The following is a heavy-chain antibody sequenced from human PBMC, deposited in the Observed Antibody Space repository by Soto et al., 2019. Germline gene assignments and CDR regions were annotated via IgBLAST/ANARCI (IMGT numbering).Heavy chain of an antibody. J-gene: IGHJ3*02. CDR2: IYYSWST. CDR3: ARSASAAKADAFDI. V-gene: IGHV4-59*01. D-gene: IGHD2-15*01. Sequence: KPSETLSLTCTVSGGSISSYYWSWIRQPPGKLLEWIGYIYYSWSTNYNPSLKSRVTISVDMSKNQFSLKLSSVTAEDTAVYYCARSASAAKADAFDIWGQGTMVTVSS. CDR1: GGSISSYY.